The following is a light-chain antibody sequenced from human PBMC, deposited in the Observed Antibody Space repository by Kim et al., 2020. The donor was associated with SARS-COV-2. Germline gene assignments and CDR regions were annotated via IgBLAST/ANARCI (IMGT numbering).Light chain of an antibody. V-gene: IGKV1-16*02. J-gene: IGKJ4*01. CDR1: QGISNY. CDR2: DAS. Sequence: ASVGDRVTLTRRASQGISNYVALFQQKPGLAPMCLIFDASSLQSGVPSKFSGSGSGTDFTLTISNLQPEDFGTYYCQQYNSYPLTFGGGTKVDIK. CDR3: QQYNSYPLT.